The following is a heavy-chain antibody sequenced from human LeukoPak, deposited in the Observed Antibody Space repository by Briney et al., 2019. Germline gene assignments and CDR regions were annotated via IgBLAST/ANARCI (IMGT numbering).Heavy chain of an antibody. CDR3: ARNDYGTYYFDY. D-gene: IGHD4-17*01. CDR2: ISKDGYNT. CDR1: GFRFSDYA. Sequence: GWSLRLSCAASGFRFSDYAVHWIRQAPGKGLEWVAIISKDGYNTDYADSVTGRFTISRDNSKNTLYLQMNSLRVEDTALYYCARNDYGTYYFDYWGQGTLVTVSS. J-gene: IGHJ4*02. V-gene: IGHV3-30-3*01.